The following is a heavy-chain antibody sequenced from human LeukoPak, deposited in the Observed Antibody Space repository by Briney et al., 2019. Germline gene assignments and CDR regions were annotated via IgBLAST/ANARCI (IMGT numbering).Heavy chain of an antibody. CDR1: GYTFTSYG. D-gene: IGHD2-15*01. V-gene: IGHV1-18*01. J-gene: IGHJ4*02. CDR2: ISAYNGNT. CDR3: ARGGCSGGSCYSFSPITDY. Sequence: GASVKVSCKASGYTFTSYGISWVRQAPGQGLEWMEWISAYNGNTNYAQKLQGRVTMTTDTSTSTAYMELRSLRSDDTAVYYCARGGCSGGSCYSFSPITDYWGQGTLVTVSS.